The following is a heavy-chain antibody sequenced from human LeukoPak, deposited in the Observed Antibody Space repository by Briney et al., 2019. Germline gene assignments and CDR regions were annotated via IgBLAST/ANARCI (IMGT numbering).Heavy chain of an antibody. CDR3: ARHLVCGSGTQPYIDY. D-gene: IGHD3-10*01. V-gene: IGHV4-59*08. CDR1: GGSISGYY. CDR2: IHYIGST. Sequence: SETLSLTCTVPGGSISGYYWSWIRQPPGKGLEWIGYIHYIGSTNYNPSLKSRVTISVDTSQNQFSLKLYSVTAADTAVYYCARHLVCGSGTQPYIDYWGQGTLVTVSS. J-gene: IGHJ4*02.